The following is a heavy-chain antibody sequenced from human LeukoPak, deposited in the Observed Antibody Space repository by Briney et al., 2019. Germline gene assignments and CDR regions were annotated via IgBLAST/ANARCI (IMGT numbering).Heavy chain of an antibody. Sequence: GGSLRLSCAVSGFTFSDYWMSWVRQAPGKGLEWVANIKQDGSEGYYVDSLRGRFTISRDNAMNSLYLQMNSLRAEDTGIYYCAKATNITAAGTPHWYFDLWGRGTLVAVSS. V-gene: IGHV3-7*01. CDR3: AKATNITAAGTPHWYFDL. CDR2: IKQDGSEG. J-gene: IGHJ2*01. CDR1: GFTFSDYW. D-gene: IGHD6-13*01.